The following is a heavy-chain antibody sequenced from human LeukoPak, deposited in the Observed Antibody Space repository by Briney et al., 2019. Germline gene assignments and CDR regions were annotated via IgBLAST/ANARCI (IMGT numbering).Heavy chain of an antibody. CDR2: INPNSGGT. Sequence: ASVKVSCKASGYTFTGYYIHWVRQAPGQGLEWMGWINPNSGGTNYAQKFQGRVTMTRDTSISTAYMELSRLRSDDTAVYYCASVVVPAAIRSSGWFDPWGQGTLVTVSS. CDR1: GYTFTGYY. CDR3: ASVVVPAAIRSSGWFDP. J-gene: IGHJ5*02. D-gene: IGHD2-2*01. V-gene: IGHV1-2*02.